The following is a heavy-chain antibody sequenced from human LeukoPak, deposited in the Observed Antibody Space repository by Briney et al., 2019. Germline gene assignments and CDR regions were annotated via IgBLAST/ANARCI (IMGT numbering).Heavy chain of an antibody. V-gene: IGHV4-4*02. J-gene: IGHJ1*01. CDR3: ARDGPYRSSWAAEYFQQ. CDR2: IYHSGST. CDR1: GGSISSSNW. Sequence: PSGTLSLTCAASGGSISSSNWWSWVRQPPGKGLEWIGEIYHSGSTNYNPSLKSRVTISVDKSKTQFSLKLSSVTAADTAVYYCARDGPYRSSWAAEYFQQWGQGTLVTVSS. D-gene: IGHD6-13*01.